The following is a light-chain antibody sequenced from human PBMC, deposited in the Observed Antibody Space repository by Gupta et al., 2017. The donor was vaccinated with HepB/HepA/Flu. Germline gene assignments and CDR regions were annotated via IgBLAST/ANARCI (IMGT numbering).Light chain of an antibody. Sequence: QSALTQPASVSGSPGQSITISCFGTSSDVGSYNLVSWYQQHPGKAPKLMIYEVSKWPSGVSNRFSGSKSGNTASLTISGLQAEDEADYYCCSYAGSSTFVVFGGGTKLT. CDR2: EVS. J-gene: IGLJ2*01. CDR3: CSYAGSSTFVV. V-gene: IGLV2-23*02. CDR1: SSDVGSYNL.